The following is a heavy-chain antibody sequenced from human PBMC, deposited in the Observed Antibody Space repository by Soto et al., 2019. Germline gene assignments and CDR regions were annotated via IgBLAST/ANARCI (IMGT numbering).Heavy chain of an antibody. CDR2: MNPNSGNT. D-gene: IGHD2-2*01. J-gene: IGHJ6*03. CDR1: GYTFTSYD. CDR3: ARRIVVVPAAMVYMDV. V-gene: IGHV1-8*01. Sequence: ASVKVSCKASGYTFTSYDINWVRQATGQGLEWMGWMNPNSGNTGYAQKFQGRVTMTRNTSISTAYMELSSLRSEDTAVYYCARRIVVVPAAMVYMDVWGKGTTVTVSS.